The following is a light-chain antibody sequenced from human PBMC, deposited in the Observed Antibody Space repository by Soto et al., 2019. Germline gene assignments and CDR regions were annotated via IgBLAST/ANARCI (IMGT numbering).Light chain of an antibody. CDR2: GNR. Sequence: QSVLTQPPSVSGAPGQRVTISCTGNSSNLGAGYDVHWYQQLPGAAPKLVIFGNRNRPSGVPERFSGSILGNKAALTITGAQADDESDYYCALYVGSGTVVFGGGTKLTVL. V-gene: IGLV1-40*01. CDR1: SSNLGAGYD. CDR3: ALYVGSGTVV. J-gene: IGLJ2*01.